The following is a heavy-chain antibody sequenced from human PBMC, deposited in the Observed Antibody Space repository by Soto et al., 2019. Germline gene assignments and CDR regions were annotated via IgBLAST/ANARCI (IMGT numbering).Heavy chain of an antibody. CDR3: AREGASGFGMDV. CDR1: GGSIRSYY. Sequence: QVQLQESGPGLVKPSETLSLTCNVSGGSIRSYYWSWVRQSAGKPLEWIGRIYTSGSTNYNPSLKSRVSMSVDTSKNQFSLEVTSVTAADTAVYYCAREGASGFGMDVWGLGTTVNVSS. CDR2: IYTSGST. V-gene: IGHV4-4*07. J-gene: IGHJ6*02. D-gene: IGHD1-26*01.